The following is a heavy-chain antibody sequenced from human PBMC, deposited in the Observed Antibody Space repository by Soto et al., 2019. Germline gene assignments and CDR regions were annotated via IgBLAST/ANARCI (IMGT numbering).Heavy chain of an antibody. D-gene: IGHD4-17*01. CDR1: GFSLGTSGVG. CDR2: IYWDDDK. J-gene: IGHJ6*03. Sequence: SGPTLVNPTQTLTLTCTFSGFSLGTSGVGVGWIRQPPGKALEWLAPIYWDDDKRYSPSLKSRLTITKDTSKNQVVLTMTNMDPVDTATYYCAHSSSSDYGDYDYYYYYMDVWGKGTTVTVSS. V-gene: IGHV2-5*02. CDR3: AHSSSSDYGDYDYYYYYMDV.